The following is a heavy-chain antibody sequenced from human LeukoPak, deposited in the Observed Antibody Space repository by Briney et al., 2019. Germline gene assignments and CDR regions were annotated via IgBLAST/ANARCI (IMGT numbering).Heavy chain of an antibody. CDR2: ISYDGSNK. J-gene: IGHJ4*02. Sequence: GGSLRLSCAASGFTFNSYAMHWVRQAPGKGLEWVAVISYDGSNKFYADSVKGRFTISRDNSKNTLYLQMNSLRAEDTAVYYCAKDPVAGSKGGGADFDYWGQGTLVTVSS. CDR3: AKDPVAGSKGGGADFDY. CDR1: GFTFNSYA. V-gene: IGHV3-30-3*01. D-gene: IGHD6-19*01.